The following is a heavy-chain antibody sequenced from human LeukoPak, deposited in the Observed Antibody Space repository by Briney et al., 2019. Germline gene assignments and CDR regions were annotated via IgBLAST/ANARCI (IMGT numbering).Heavy chain of an antibody. CDR1: GGTFGSYA. CDR3: ARRYCSSTSCYNWFDP. CDR2: IIPIFGTA. D-gene: IGHD2-2*01. Sequence: GSSVKVSCKASGGTFGSYAISWVRQAPGQGLEWMGGIIPIFGTANYAQKFQGRVTITTDESTSTAYMELSSLRSEDTAVYYCARRYCSSTSCYNWFDPWGQGTLVTVSS. V-gene: IGHV1-69*05. J-gene: IGHJ5*02.